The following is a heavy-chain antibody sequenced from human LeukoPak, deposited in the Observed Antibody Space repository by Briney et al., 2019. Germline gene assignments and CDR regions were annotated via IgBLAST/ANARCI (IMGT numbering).Heavy chain of an antibody. CDR3: TKVRAYDDSGNPYWHFDL. CDR2: ISGSGATT. D-gene: IGHD3-10*01. V-gene: IGHV3-23*01. CDR1: GFTFYNYG. J-gene: IGHJ2*01. Sequence: GGSLRLSCEASGFTFYNYGMSWVRQAPGRGLEWVSTISGSGATTYCGDSVKGRFTISRDNSKNTLYLQMNSLRAEDTAVYYCTKVRAYDDSGNPYWHFDLWGRGTLVTVSS.